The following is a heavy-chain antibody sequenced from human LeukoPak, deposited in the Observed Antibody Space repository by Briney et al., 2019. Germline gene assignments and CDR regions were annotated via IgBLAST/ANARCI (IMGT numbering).Heavy chain of an antibody. CDR3: AARITMIVHDAFDI. V-gene: IGHV1-24*01. CDR1: GYTLTELS. J-gene: IGHJ3*02. Sequence: ASVKVSCKVSGYTLTELSMHWVRQAPGKGLEWMGGFDPEDGETIYAQKFQGRVTITADKSTSTAYMELSSLRSEDTAVYYCAARITMIVHDAFDIWGQGTMVTVSS. CDR2: FDPEDGET. D-gene: IGHD3-22*01.